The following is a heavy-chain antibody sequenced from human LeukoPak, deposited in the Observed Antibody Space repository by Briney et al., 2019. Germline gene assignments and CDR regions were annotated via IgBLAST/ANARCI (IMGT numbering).Heavy chain of an antibody. D-gene: IGHD1-26*01. CDR1: GFTFSSYS. CDR3: AGNSGSYFEYFQH. V-gene: IGHV3-48*04. CDR2: ISSSSSTI. Sequence: GGSLRLSCAASGFTFSSYSMNWVRQAPGKGLEWVSYISSSSSTIYYADSVKGRFTISRDNAKNSLYLQMNSLRAEDTAVYYCAGNSGSYFEYFQHWGQGTLVTVSS. J-gene: IGHJ1*01.